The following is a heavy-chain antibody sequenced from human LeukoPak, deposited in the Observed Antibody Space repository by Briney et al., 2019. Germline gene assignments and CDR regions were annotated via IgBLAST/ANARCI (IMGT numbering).Heavy chain of an antibody. CDR3: ARSYLLVWNYRPLRTPDAFDI. V-gene: IGHV4-34*01. J-gene: IGHJ3*02. D-gene: IGHD1-7*01. CDR1: GGSFSGYY. Sequence: ASETLSLTCAVYGGSFSGYYWSWIRQPPGKGLEWMGEINHSGSTNYNPSLKSRVTISVDTSKNQFSLKLSSVTAADTAVYYCARSYLLVWNYRPLRTPDAFDIWGQGTMVTVSS. CDR2: INHSGST.